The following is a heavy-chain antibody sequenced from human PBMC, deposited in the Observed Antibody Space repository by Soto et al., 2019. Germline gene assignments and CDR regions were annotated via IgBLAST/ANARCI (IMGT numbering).Heavy chain of an antibody. Sequence: PXATLSLTCTVSGGSISSYYWGGIGQPPGKGLEWIGYIYYSGSTNYNPSLKSRVTISVDTSKNQFSLKLSSVTAADTAVYYCARERGYSYGSDYGMDVWGQGTTVTVSS. CDR2: IYYSGST. D-gene: IGHD5-18*01. CDR3: ARERGYSYGSDYGMDV. J-gene: IGHJ6*02. V-gene: IGHV4-59*01. CDR1: GGSISSYY.